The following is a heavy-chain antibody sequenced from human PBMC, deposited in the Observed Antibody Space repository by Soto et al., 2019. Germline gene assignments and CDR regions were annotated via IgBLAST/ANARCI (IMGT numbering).Heavy chain of an antibody. D-gene: IGHD4-17*01. CDR3: ARGLYLAYGQDY. Sequence: EVQLVESGGGLVQPGGSLRLSCAASGFTFTNYWMHWVRQVPGKGPEWVSRIKSDETTTDYADSVKGRFTISRDNAMNTVYLQMSSLRAEDTAVYYCARGLYLAYGQDYWGQAMLVTVSP. V-gene: IGHV3-74*01. J-gene: IGHJ4*02. CDR1: GFTFTNYW. CDR2: IKSDETTT.